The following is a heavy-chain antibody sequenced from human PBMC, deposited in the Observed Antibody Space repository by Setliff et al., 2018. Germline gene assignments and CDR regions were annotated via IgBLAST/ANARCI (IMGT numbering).Heavy chain of an antibody. CDR3: AKGGALLYYFDF. V-gene: IGHV3-33*06. CDR2: IWYDGSHQ. D-gene: IGHD2-15*01. J-gene: IGHJ4*02. CDR1: GLTFSSYW. Sequence: GGSLRLSCAASGLTFSSYWMHWVRQAPGKGLEWVAVIWYDGSHQYYADSVKGRFTISRDDSKNTVYLQMNSLRAEDTAVYYCAKGGALLYYFDFWGQGTLVTV.